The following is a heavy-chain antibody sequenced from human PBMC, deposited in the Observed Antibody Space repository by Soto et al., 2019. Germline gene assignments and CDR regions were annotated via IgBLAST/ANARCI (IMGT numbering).Heavy chain of an antibody. CDR3: ARSFYP. V-gene: IGHV4-59*01. J-gene: IGHJ5*02. Sequence: QVQLQESGPGLVKPSETLSLTCIVSGGSISSFYWSWIRQPPGKGLEWVGGIYYNGSATYNPSLKSRVTMSVDMSKNHLFLTLNSVTAPDTAVYYCARSFYPWGQGTLVTVSS. CDR1: GGSISSFY. CDR2: IYYNGSA.